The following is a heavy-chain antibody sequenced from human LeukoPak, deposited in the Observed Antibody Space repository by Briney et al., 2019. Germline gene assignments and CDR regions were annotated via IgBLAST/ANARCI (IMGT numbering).Heavy chain of an antibody. CDR1: GFTFSSYS. CDR2: ISSSSSYI. CDR3: ARDKEVYYYYGMDV. Sequence: GGSLRLSCAASGFTFSSYSMNWVRQAPGKGLEWVSSISSSSSYIYYADSVKGRFTISRDNAKNSLYLQMNSLRAEDTAVYYCARDKEVYYYYGMDVRGQGTTVTVSS. V-gene: IGHV3-21*01. J-gene: IGHJ6*02.